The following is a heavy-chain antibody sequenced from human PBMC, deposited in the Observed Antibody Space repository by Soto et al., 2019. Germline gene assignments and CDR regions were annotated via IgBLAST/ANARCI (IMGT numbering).Heavy chain of an antibody. D-gene: IGHD7-27*01. J-gene: IGHJ4*02. CDR2: INHSGST. CDR3: ARGWGRIFDY. V-gene: IGHV4-34*01. Sequence: QVQLQQWGAGLLKPSDALSLTCAVYGGSFSGYYRNWIRQPPGKGLEWIGEINHSGSTNYNPSLKSRVTISVDTSKNQFSLKLSSVTAADTAVYYCARGWGRIFDYWGQGSLVTVSS. CDR1: GGSFSGYY.